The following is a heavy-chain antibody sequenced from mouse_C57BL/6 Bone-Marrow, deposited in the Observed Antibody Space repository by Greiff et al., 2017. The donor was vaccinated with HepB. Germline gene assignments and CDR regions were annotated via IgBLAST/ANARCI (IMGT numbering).Heavy chain of an antibody. CDR3: ARGGYYGNFGFAY. CDR2: IYPRSGNT. Sequence: QVQLKQSGAELARPGASVKLSCKASGYTFTSYGMSWVKQRTGQGLEWIGEIYPRSGNTYYNEKFKGKATLTADKSSSTAYMELRSLTSEDSAVYFCARGGYYGNFGFAYWGQGTLVTVSA. CDR1: GYTFTSYG. J-gene: IGHJ3*01. V-gene: IGHV1-81*01. D-gene: IGHD2-1*01.